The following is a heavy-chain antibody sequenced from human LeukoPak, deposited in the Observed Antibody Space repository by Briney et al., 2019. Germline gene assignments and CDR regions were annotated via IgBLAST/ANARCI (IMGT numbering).Heavy chain of an antibody. Sequence: GGSLRLSCAASGFTFSSYSMNWVRQAPGKGLEWISYISSSSGTTYYADSAKGRFTISRDNGKNSLHLQMDSLRAEDTAVYYCASTTIAAAAPDYWGQGTLVTVSS. D-gene: IGHD6-13*01. CDR2: ISSSSGTT. CDR3: ASTTIAAAAPDY. J-gene: IGHJ4*02. CDR1: GFTFSSYS. V-gene: IGHV3-48*01.